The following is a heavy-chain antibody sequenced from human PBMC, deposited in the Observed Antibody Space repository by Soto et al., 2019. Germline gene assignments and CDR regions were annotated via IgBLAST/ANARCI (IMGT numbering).Heavy chain of an antibody. CDR1: GFSLSSSGLG. V-gene: IGHV2-5*02. CDR3: AHTYYYGSGSHYAGYFDY. Sequence: QITLKESGPTLVKPTQTLTLTCTFSGFSLSSSGLGVGWIRQPPGKALEWLALIYWDDDKRYSPSLKSRLTITKATSNHPVALTLTNMDPVGTATYFCAHTYYYGSGSHYAGYFDYWGQGTLVTVSS. CDR2: IYWDDDK. D-gene: IGHD3-10*01. J-gene: IGHJ4*02.